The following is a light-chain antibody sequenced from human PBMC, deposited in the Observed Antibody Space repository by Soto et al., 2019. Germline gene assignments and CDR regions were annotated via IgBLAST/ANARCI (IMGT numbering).Light chain of an antibody. J-gene: IGLJ3*02. V-gene: IGLV1-51*02. CDR1: SSNIANNY. Sequence: QSVLTQPPSVSAAPGQKVTISCSGSSSNIANNYVSWYQHLPGTAPRLLIFENNKRPSGIPDRFSGSKSGTSATLAITGLQTGDEADYYCGTWDIRLNINWVFGGGTKLTVL. CDR3: GTWDIRLNINWV. CDR2: ENN.